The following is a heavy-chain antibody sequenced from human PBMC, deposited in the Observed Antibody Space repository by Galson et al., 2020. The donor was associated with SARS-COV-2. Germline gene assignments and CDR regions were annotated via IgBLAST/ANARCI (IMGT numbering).Heavy chain of an antibody. CDR3: AKDLVGAAAGRGGGPNWFDP. D-gene: IGHD6-13*01. V-gene: IGHV3-9*01. Sequence: GGSLRLSCAASGFTFDDYAMHWVRQAPGKGLEWVSGISWNSGSIGYADSVKGRFTISRDNAKNSLYLQMNSLRAEDTALYYFAKDLVGAAAGRGGGPNWFDPWGQGTLVTVSS. CDR2: ISWNSGSI. J-gene: IGHJ5*02. CDR1: GFTFDDYA.